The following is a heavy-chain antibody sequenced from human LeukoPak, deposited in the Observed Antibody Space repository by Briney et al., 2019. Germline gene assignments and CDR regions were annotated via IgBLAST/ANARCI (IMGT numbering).Heavy chain of an antibody. CDR2: ISSSSSYI. CDR3: ARDQGGVVVVPAANDY. Sequence: GGSLRLSCAASGFTFSSYGMHWVRQAPGKGLEWVSSISSSSSYIYYADSVKGRFTISRDNAKNSLYLQMNSLRAEDTAVYYCARDQGGVVVVPAANDYWGQGTLVTVSS. V-gene: IGHV3-21*01. J-gene: IGHJ4*02. D-gene: IGHD2-2*01. CDR1: GFTFSSYG.